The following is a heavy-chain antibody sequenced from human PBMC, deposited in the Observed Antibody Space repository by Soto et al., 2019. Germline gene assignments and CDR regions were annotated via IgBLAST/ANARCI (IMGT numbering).Heavy chain of an antibody. J-gene: IGHJ4*02. CDR3: VKDTGKGRSNIFDS. CDR1: GFSFENFA. D-gene: IGHD3-10*01. Sequence: EVQLLESGGGLVKPGGSLRLSCAASGFSFENFAMHWVRQVPGKGLEWVSGISWSSASIGYAASVKGRFTISRDNAENSLFLQLSSLKPDDTAFFFCVKDTGKGRSNIFDSWGQGTLVTVSP. V-gene: IGHV3-9*01. CDR2: ISWSSASI.